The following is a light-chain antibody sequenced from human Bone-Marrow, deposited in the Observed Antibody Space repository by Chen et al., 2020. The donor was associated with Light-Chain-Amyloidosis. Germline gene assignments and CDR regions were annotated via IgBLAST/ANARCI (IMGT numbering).Light chain of an antibody. Sequence: QSVLTQPPSASGTPGQRVTISCSGSSSNIGINTVNWYQQVPATAPTLLIYINDRRPSGVPDRFSGSRSGTSASLAIRGLQSEDEADYYCAAWDDSLKGWVFGGGTKLTVL. CDR2: IND. J-gene: IGLJ3*02. CDR1: SSNIGINT. V-gene: IGLV1-44*01. CDR3: AAWDDSLKGWV.